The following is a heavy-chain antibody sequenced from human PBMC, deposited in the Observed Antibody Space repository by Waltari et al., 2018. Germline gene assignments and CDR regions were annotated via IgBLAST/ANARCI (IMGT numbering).Heavy chain of an antibody. CDR1: GGSISSSSYY. V-gene: IGHV4-39*01. CDR3: ARFSAGHDY. J-gene: IGHJ4*02. Sequence: QLQLQESGPGLVQPSETLPLTCTVSGGSISSSSYYWGWILQPQGKGLEWIGVIYYSASTYYNPSLKSRVTISVDTSKNQFSLKLSSVTAADTAVYYCARFSAGHDYWGQGTLVTVSS. D-gene: IGHD2-15*01. CDR2: IYYSAST.